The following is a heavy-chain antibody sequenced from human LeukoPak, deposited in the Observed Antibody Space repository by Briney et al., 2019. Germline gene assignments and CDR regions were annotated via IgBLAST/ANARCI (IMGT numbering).Heavy chain of an antibody. J-gene: IGHJ3*02. V-gene: IGHV4-34*01. CDR1: GGSFSGYY. CDR3: ARYHDLEYYYDSSGYWSDAFDI. D-gene: IGHD3-22*01. Sequence: SETLSLTCAVYGGSFSGYYWSWIRQPPGKGLEWIGEINHSGSTNYNPSLKSRVTISVDTSKNQFSLKLSSVTAADTAVYYCARYHDLEYYYDSSGYWSDAFDIWGQGTMVTVSS. CDR2: INHSGST.